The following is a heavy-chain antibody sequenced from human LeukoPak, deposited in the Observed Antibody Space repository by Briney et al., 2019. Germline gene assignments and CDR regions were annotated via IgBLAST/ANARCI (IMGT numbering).Heavy chain of an antibody. CDR3: ARGRDGYNLIDAFDI. CDR2: IRYDGSNK. CDR1: GFTFSSYG. D-gene: IGHD5-24*01. Sequence: GGSLRLSCAASGFTFSSYGMHWVRQAPGKGLEWVAFIRYDGSNKYYADSVKGRFTISRDNSKNTLYLQMNSLRAEDTAVYYCARGRDGYNLIDAFDIWGQGTMATVSS. J-gene: IGHJ3*02. V-gene: IGHV3-30*02.